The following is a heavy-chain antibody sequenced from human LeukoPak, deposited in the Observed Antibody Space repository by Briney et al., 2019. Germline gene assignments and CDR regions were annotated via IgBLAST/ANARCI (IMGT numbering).Heavy chain of an antibody. CDR1: GGSISSSSYY. CDR3: ARIHPANWNPFNWFDP. Sequence: SETLSLTCAVSGGSISSSSYYWGWIRQPPGKGLEWIGTIYYSGSTFYKPSLTSRVTISVDTSKNQFSLKLSSVTAADTAIYYCARIHPANWNPFNWFDPWGQGTLVTVSS. D-gene: IGHD1-1*01. CDR2: IYYSGST. V-gene: IGHV4-39*01. J-gene: IGHJ5*02.